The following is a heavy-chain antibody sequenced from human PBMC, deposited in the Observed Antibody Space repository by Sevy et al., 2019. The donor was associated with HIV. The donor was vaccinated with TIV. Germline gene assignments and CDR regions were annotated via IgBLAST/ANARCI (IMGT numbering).Heavy chain of an antibody. CDR3: VRGTRYGGSYYLGDDAFDI. J-gene: IGHJ3*02. D-gene: IGHD1-26*01. CDR2: IGTAGET. CDR1: GFTFSRYD. V-gene: IGHV3-13*01. Sequence: GGSLRLSCAASGFTFSRYDMHWVRQATGKGLEWVSSIGTAGETYYPGSVKGRFTISRENAKKSLYLQMDSLRAGDMAVYYCVRGTRYGGSYYLGDDAFDIWGQGTMVTVSS.